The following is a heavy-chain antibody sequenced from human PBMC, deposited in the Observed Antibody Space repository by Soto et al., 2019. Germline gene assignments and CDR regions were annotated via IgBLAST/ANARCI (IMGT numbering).Heavy chain of an antibody. CDR2: IYWDDDK. V-gene: IGHV2-5*02. CDR3: PHRGDFWSGYYMDV. J-gene: IGHJ6*03. Sequence: QITLKESGPTLVKPTQTLTLTCTFSGFSLSTSGVGVGWIRQPPGKALEWLALIYWDDDKRYSPSLKSRLTITKDTSINQVVLTWTNMVPVDTATYYCPHRGDFWSGYYMDVCANGTTVTVSS. D-gene: IGHD3-3*01. CDR1: GFSLSTSGVG.